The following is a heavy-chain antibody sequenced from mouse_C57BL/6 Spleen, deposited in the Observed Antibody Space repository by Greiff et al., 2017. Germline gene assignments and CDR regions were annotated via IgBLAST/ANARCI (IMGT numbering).Heavy chain of an antibody. CDR2: IDPANGNT. J-gene: IGHJ2*01. Sequence: EVQLQQSVAELVRPGASVKLSCTASGFNIQNTYMHWVKQRPEQGLEWIGRIDPANGNTKYAPKFQGKATITTDTASNTAYLQLSSLTSEDTAIYYCARSLEGSSFDFDDWGQGTTLTV. D-gene: IGHD1-1*01. CDR3: ARSLEGSSFDFDD. CDR1: GFNIQNTY. V-gene: IGHV14-3*01.